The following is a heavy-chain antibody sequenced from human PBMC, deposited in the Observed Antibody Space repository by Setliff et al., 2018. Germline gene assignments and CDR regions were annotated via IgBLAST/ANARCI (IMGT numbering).Heavy chain of an antibody. CDR3: ASERESASRQTYFDS. CDR2: IYHSGST. D-gene: IGHD2-15*01. Sequence: SETLSLTCAVYGGSFSGYYWGWIRQPPGKGLEWIGSIYHSGSTYYNPSLKSRVTISVDTSKNQFSLKLSSVTAADTAVYYCASERESASRQTYFDSWGQGTLVTVSS. CDR1: GGSFSGYY. J-gene: IGHJ4*02. V-gene: IGHV4-34*01.